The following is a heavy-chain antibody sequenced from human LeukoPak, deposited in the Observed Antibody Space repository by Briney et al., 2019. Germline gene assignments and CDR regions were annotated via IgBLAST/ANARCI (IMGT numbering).Heavy chain of an antibody. CDR1: GFAFNTYA. CDR3: ARHRSSWLIDY. Sequence: GGSLRLSCAASGFAFNTYAMSWVRQAPWERLQWVSGISDSGGNTYYADSVRGRFTISRDNSKNTLYLQMNSLRAEDTAVYYCARHRSSWLIDYWGQGTLVTVSS. D-gene: IGHD6-6*01. J-gene: IGHJ4*02. CDR2: ISDSGGNT. V-gene: IGHV3-23*01.